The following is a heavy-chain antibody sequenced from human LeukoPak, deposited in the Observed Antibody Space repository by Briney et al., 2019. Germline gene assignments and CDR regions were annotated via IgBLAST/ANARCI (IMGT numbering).Heavy chain of an antibody. Sequence: GESLKISCKGSGYSFTSYWISWVRQMPGKGLEWMGIIHPGDSDTRYSPSFQGQVTISADKSISTAYLQWSSLKASDTAMYYCARLPYYYDSSGYYYYYYGMDVWGQGTTVTVSS. CDR2: IHPGDSDT. J-gene: IGHJ6*02. D-gene: IGHD3-22*01. CDR3: ARLPYYYDSSGYYYYYYGMDV. CDR1: GYSFTSYW. V-gene: IGHV5-51*01.